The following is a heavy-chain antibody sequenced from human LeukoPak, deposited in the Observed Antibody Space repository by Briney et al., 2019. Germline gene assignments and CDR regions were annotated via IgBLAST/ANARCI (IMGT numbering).Heavy chain of an antibody. V-gene: IGHV3-48*03. Sequence: GGSLRLSCAASGFTFSTYEMNWVRQAPGKGLEWVSYISTSGSTMYYADSVKGRFTISRDNAKNSLYLQMNSLRAEDTAVYYCARDYYDSSGLKAYYFDYWGQGTLVTVSS. CDR1: GFTFSTYE. CDR3: ARDYYDSSGLKAYYFDY. D-gene: IGHD3-22*01. CDR2: ISTSGSTM. J-gene: IGHJ4*02.